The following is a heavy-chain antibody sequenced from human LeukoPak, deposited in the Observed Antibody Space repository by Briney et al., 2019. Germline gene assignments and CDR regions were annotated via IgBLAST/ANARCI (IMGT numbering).Heavy chain of an antibody. V-gene: IGHV1-18*01. J-gene: IGHJ4*02. CDR2: ISAYNGNT. D-gene: IGHD6-6*01. Sequence: ASVKVSCKASGYTFTSYGISWVRQAPGQGLEWMGWISAYNGNTNYAQKLQGRVTMTTDTSTSTAYMELRGLRSDDTAVYYCARALSRWGYSSSSFDYWGQGTLVTVSS. CDR1: GYTFTSYG. CDR3: ARALSRWGYSSSSFDY.